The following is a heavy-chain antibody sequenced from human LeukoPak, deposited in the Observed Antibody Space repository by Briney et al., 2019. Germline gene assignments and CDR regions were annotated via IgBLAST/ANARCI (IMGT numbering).Heavy chain of an antibody. V-gene: IGHV4-59*01. Sequence: PSETLSLTCTVSGGSISTSFWSWLRQPPGKGLEWIGYIHKNVGTNYNPSLKSRVTISSDMSKNQFSLKLTSVTTADTAVYFCAKTFDTSGYYYFYDHWGQGTLVTVSS. CDR2: IHKNVGT. D-gene: IGHD3-22*01. J-gene: IGHJ4*02. CDR1: GGSISTSF. CDR3: AKTFDTSGYYYFYDH.